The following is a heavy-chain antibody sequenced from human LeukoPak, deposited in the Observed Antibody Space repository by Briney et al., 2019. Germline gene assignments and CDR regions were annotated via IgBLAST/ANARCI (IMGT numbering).Heavy chain of an antibody. Sequence: GGSLRLSCVASGFSVSSNYMSWVRQAPGKGLEWVSLLYTGGTTYYANSVEGRFTISRDDSKNTIYLQMNSLRAEDTAVYYCARGGAHYWNPRYWGQGILVTVSS. V-gene: IGHV3-53*01. D-gene: IGHD1-1*01. J-gene: IGHJ4*02. CDR1: GFSVSSNY. CDR2: LYTGGTT. CDR3: ARGGAHYWNPRY.